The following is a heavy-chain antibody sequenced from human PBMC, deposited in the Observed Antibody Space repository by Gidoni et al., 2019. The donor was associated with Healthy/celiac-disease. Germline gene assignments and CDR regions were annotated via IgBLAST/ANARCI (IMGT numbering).Heavy chain of an antibody. Sequence: QVQLQQWGAGLLKPSETLSLTCAVYGGSFSGYSWGWIRQPPGKGLEWIGEINHSGSTNYNPSLKSRVTISVDTSKNQFSLKLSSVTAADTAVYYCARGAVVVPAARARNNWFDPWGQGTLVTVSS. J-gene: IGHJ5*02. V-gene: IGHV4-34*01. CDR3: ARGAVVVPAARARNNWFDP. D-gene: IGHD2-2*01. CDR2: INHSGST. CDR1: GGSFSGYS.